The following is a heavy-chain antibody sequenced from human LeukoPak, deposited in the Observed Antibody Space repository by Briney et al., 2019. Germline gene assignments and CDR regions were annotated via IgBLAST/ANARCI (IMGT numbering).Heavy chain of an antibody. CDR1: GFTFSSYA. CDR3: AKDYYDSSGYYFGVGAFDI. V-gene: IGHV3-23*01. Sequence: GGSLRLPCAASGFTFSSYAMSWVRQAPGKGLEWVSAISGSGGSTYYADSVKGRFTISRDNSKNTLYLQMNSLRAEDTAVYYCAKDYYDSSGYYFGVGAFDIWGQGTMVTVSS. D-gene: IGHD3-22*01. CDR2: ISGSGGST. J-gene: IGHJ3*02.